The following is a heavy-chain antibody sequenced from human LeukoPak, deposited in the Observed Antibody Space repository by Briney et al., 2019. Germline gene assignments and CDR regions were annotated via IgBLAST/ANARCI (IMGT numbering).Heavy chain of an antibody. J-gene: IGHJ6*03. CDR1: GYTFTGYY. Sequence: ASVKVSCKASGYTFTGYYMHWVRQAPGQGLEWMGWINPNSGGTNYAQKLQGRVTMTTDTSTSTAYMELRSLRSDDTAVYYCARAAAGYYYYYYMDVWGKGTTVTVSS. CDR2: INPNSGGT. D-gene: IGHD6-13*01. CDR3: ARAAAGYYYYYYMDV. V-gene: IGHV1-2*02.